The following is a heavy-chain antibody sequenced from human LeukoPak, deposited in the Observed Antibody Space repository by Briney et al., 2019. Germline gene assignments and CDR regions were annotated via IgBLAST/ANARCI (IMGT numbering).Heavy chain of an antibody. V-gene: IGHV3-7*01. J-gene: IGHJ4*02. CDR3: ARDSGRKDDY. CDR2: IRPDGSED. D-gene: IGHD3-10*01. Sequence: GGSLRLSCAASGFTFSSYWMSWVRQAPGKGLEWVANIRPDGSEDYYVGSVKGRFTISRDNAKNSLYLQMNSLRAEDTAVYYCARDSGRKDDYWGQGTLVTVSS. CDR1: GFTFSSYW.